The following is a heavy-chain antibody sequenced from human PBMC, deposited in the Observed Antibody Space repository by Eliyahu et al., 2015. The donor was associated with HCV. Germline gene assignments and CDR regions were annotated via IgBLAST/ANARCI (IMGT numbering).Heavy chain of an antibody. V-gene: IGHV4-39*07. CDR1: GGSISSSNYY. D-gene: IGHD3-3*01. CDR3: ARERKLRFGAFDI. Sequence: QLQLQESGPGLVKPSETLSLTCTVSGGSISSSNYYWGWXRQPPGKGLEWIGSMHYSGSTYDNPSLKSRVTISVDTSKNQFSLKLSSVTAADTAVYYCARERKLRFGAFDIWGQGTVVTVSS. CDR2: MHYSGST. J-gene: IGHJ3*02.